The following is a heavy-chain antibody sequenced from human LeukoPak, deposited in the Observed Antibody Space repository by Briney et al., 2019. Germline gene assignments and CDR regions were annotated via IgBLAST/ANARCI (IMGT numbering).Heavy chain of an antibody. J-gene: IGHJ4*02. V-gene: IGHV3-66*01. CDR3: ARDHDSSGYYIFDY. D-gene: IGHD3-22*01. Sequence: GGSLRLSCAASGFTFSSNYMSWVRQAPGKGLEWVSVIYSGGSTYYADSVKGRFTISRDNSKNTLYLQMNSLRAEDTAVYYCARDHDSSGYYIFDYWGQGTLVTVSS. CDR1: GFTFSSNY. CDR2: IYSGGST.